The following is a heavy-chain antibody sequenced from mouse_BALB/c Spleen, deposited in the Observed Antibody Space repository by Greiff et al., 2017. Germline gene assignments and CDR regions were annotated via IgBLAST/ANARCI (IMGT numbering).Heavy chain of an antibody. Sequence: EVKVEESGGGLVKPGGSLKLSCAASGFAFSSYDMSWVRQTPEKRLEWVAYISSGGGSTYYPDTVKGRFTISRDNAKNTLYLQMSSLKSEDTAMYYCARHITTEFAYWGQGTLVTVSA. D-gene: IGHD1-2*01. V-gene: IGHV5-12-1*01. CDR1: GFAFSSYD. CDR3: ARHITTEFAY. J-gene: IGHJ3*01. CDR2: ISSGGGST.